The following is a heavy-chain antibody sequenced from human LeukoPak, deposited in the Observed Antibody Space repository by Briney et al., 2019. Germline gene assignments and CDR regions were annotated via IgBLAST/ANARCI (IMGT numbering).Heavy chain of an antibody. J-gene: IGHJ4*02. CDR3: ARDAGKRYSSTHLDY. Sequence: PGGSLRLSCAVSGFTFNNYGMSWVRQAPGKGLEWVSGISGGGSTTDYADSVKGRFAISRDNSRNTLYLQMNSLRAEDTAVYYCARDAGKRYSSTHLDYWGQGTLVTASS. V-gene: IGHV3-23*01. D-gene: IGHD6-19*01. CDR2: ISGGGSTT. CDR1: GFTFNNYG.